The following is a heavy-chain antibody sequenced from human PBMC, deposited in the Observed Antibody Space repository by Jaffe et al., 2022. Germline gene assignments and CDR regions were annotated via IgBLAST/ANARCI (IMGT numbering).Heavy chain of an antibody. D-gene: IGHD6-19*01. CDR1: GVSIRSYY. V-gene: IGHV4-59*01. J-gene: IGHJ4*02. Sequence: QVQLMESGPGLVKPSETLSLICTVSGVSIRSYYWSWIRQPPGKGLEWIGNSYYSGDTNYKASLKSRVTISVDTSKSQISLNMSSVTAADTAVYYCARLPGSGWYGGGDYWGQGILVTVSS. CDR3: ARLPGSGWYGGGDY. CDR2: SYYSGDT.